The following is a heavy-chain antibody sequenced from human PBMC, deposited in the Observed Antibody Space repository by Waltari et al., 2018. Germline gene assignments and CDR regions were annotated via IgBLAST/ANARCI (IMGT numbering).Heavy chain of an antibody. Sequence: QEQLMESGGGVVPPGRSLRLPCTATGFTFSKYGLHWVRQAPGEGLEWVAVIWYDGSNEYYADSVKGRFGVSRENSKNTVYLEMNSLRAEDTATYYCARDRRAYTSASSFYFGMDVWGQGTAV. J-gene: IGHJ6*02. CDR1: GFTFSKYG. D-gene: IGHD6-6*01. CDR2: IWYDGSNE. V-gene: IGHV3-33*01. CDR3: ARDRRAYTSASSFYFGMDV.